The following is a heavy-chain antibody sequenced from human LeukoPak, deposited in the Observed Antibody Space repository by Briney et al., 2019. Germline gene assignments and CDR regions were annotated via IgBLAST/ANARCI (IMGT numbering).Heavy chain of an antibody. CDR3: ARGNGDYLETNWFDP. J-gene: IGHJ5*02. D-gene: IGHD4-17*01. CDR2: IYHSGST. CDR1: GGSISRSNW. Sequence: SETLSLTCADAGGSISRSNWRSWVRQPPGKGLEWIREIYHSGSTNYNPSLKSRVTISVDKSRNQFSLKLSSVTAADTAVYYCARGNGDYLETNWFDPWGQGTLVTVSS. V-gene: IGHV4-4*02.